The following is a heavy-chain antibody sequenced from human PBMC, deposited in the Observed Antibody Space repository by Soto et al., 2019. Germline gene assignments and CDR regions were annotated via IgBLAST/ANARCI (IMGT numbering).Heavy chain of an antibody. CDR3: VISARPIFGVVPGMDV. D-gene: IGHD3-3*01. V-gene: IGHV1-2*04. CDR1: GYTFTGYC. CDR2: INPNSGGT. Sequence: ASVKVSCKASGYTFTGYCMHWVRQAPGQGLERMGWINPNSGGTNYAQKFQGWVTMTRDTSISTAYMELSRLRSDDTAVYYCVISARPIFGVVPGMDVCGQGTTVTVSS. J-gene: IGHJ6*02.